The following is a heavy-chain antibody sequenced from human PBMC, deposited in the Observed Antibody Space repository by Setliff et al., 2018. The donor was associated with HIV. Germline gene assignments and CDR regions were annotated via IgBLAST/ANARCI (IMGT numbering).Heavy chain of an antibody. CDR2: IYYNGNT. CDR1: GGSITGYF. D-gene: IGHD1-26*01. V-gene: IGHV4-59*08. Sequence: SETLSLTCTISGGSITGYFWSWIRQPPGKGLEWIGHIYYNGNTNYNPSLKSRVSISLDTSKNQFSLKLSSVTAADTAMYYCARGRGSYWGQGTLVTVSS. J-gene: IGHJ4*02. CDR3: ARGRGSY.